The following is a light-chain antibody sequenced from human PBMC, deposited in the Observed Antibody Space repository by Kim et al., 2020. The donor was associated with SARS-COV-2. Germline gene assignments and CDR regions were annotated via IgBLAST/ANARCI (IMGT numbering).Light chain of an antibody. CDR2: QDS. Sequence: SYELTQPPSVSVPPGQTASITCSGDKLGDKYACWYQQKPGQSPVLVIYQDSKRPSGIPERFSGSNSGNTATLTISGTQAMDEADYYCQAWDSSNVVFGGGTQLTVL. J-gene: IGLJ2*01. CDR3: QAWDSSNVV. V-gene: IGLV3-1*01. CDR1: KLGDKY.